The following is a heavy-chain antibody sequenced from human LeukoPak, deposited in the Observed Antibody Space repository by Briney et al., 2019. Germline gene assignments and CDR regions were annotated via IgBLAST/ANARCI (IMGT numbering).Heavy chain of an antibody. CDR3: ASFMIGGY. CDR2: ISSSSSAI. Sequence: PGGSLRLSCAASGFTFSTYSMNWVRQAPGKGLEWVSYISSSSSAIYYADSVKGRFTISRDNAKNSLYLQMNSLRAEDTTVCYCASFMIGGYWGQGALVTVSS. CDR1: GFTFSTYS. V-gene: IGHV3-48*04. J-gene: IGHJ4*02. D-gene: IGHD3-10*02.